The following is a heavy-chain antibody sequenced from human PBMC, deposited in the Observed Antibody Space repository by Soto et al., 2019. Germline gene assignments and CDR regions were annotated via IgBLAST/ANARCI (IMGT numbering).Heavy chain of an antibody. CDR2: IYYSGST. Sequence: SETLSLTCTVSGGSISSGDYYWSWIRQPPGKGLEWIGYIYYSGSTYYNPSLKSRVTISVDTSKNQFSLKLSSVTAADTAVYYCARDPAPRYCSSTSCSFYYFGYWGQGTLVTVSS. CDR1: GGSISSGDYY. J-gene: IGHJ4*02. D-gene: IGHD2-2*01. V-gene: IGHV4-30-4*01. CDR3: ARDPAPRYCSSTSCSFYYFGY.